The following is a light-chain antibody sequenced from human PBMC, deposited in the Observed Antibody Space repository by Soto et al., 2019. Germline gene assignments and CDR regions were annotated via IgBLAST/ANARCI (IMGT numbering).Light chain of an antibody. CDR3: AAWDDSLYGWV. Sequence: QSVLTQPPSASGTPGQRVTISCSGTSTNIGSNTVNWYQHLPGTAPTLLIYYNNQRPSGAPDRFSGSKSGTSASLAISGLQSEDEAHYYCAAWDDSLYGWVFGGGTKVTVL. CDR1: STNIGSNT. V-gene: IGLV1-44*01. CDR2: YNN. J-gene: IGLJ3*02.